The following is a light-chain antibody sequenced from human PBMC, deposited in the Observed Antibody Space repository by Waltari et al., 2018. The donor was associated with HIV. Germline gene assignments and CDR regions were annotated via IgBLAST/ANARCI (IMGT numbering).Light chain of an antibody. Sequence: QLVLTQSPSASASLGASVNLTCTLTSGHINYPIAWHQQQPDKGPRSRLKVNKDGSHNKGDGIPDRFSGSSYGAERYLTMSSLQSEDESDYYCQTCSTVVVFGGGTKLTVL. V-gene: IGLV4-69*01. CDR2: VNKDGSH. J-gene: IGLJ2*01. CDR1: SGHINYP. CDR3: QTCSTVVV.